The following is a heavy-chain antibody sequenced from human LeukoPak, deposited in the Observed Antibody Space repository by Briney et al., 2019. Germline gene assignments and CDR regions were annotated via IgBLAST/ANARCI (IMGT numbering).Heavy chain of an antibody. CDR3: AKDGTNYDLDY. V-gene: IGHV3-30*02. CDR1: GFTFSNYG. Sequence: GGSLRLSCAASGFTFSNYGIHWVRQTPGTGLEWVAFIRYDGTNKYYADSVKGRFTISRDNSKNTLYLQMNGLRADDTAVYYCAKDGTNYDLDYWGQGTLVTVSS. CDR2: IRYDGTNK. D-gene: IGHD1-14*01. J-gene: IGHJ4*02.